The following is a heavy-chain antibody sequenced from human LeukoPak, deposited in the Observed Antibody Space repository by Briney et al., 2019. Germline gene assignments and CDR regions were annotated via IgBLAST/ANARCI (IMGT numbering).Heavy chain of an antibody. CDR1: GFTFSTYW. CDR3: ARWDLLVANGGFDY. Sequence: GGSLRLSCAASGFTFSTYWMSWVRQAPGKGLECVANIKQDGSDKHYLDSVKGRFTISRDNAKNSLYLQMSSLRGEDTAVYYCARWDLLVANGGFDYWGPGTLVTVSS. J-gene: IGHJ4*02. D-gene: IGHD2-8*02. V-gene: IGHV3-7*01. CDR2: IKQDGSDK.